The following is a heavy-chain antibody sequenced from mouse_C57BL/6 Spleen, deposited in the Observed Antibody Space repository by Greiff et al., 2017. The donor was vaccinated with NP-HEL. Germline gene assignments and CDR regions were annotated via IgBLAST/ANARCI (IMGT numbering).Heavy chain of an antibody. CDR2: IWTGGGT. D-gene: IGHD5-1-1*01. V-gene: IGHV2-9-1*01. Sequence: VQLQQSGPGLVAPSQSLSITCTVSGFSLTSYAISWVRQPPGKGLEWLGVIWTGGGTNYNSALKSRLSISKDNSKGHIFLKMITLQTDAAARYYSARYDTYVYFAYWGQGTPLTVSS. J-gene: IGHJ2*01. CDR3: ARYDTYVYFAY. CDR1: GFSLTSYA.